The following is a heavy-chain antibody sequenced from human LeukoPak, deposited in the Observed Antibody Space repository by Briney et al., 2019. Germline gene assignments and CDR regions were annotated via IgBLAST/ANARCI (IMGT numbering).Heavy chain of an antibody. CDR1: GFSLSTSGVG. V-gene: IGHV2-5*02. J-gene: IGHJ4*02. Sequence: SGPTLVKPTQTLTLTCTFSGFSLSTSGVGVGWIRQPPGKALEWLALIYWDDDKRYSPSLKSRLTITKDTSKNQVVLTMTNMDPVDTATYYCALRIIVGATRGGFDYWGQGTLVTVSS. CDR2: IYWDDDK. D-gene: IGHD1-26*01. CDR3: ALRIIVGATRGGFDY.